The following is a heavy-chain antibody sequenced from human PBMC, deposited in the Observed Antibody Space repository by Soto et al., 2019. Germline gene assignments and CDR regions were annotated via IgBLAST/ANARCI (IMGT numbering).Heavy chain of an antibody. J-gene: IGHJ4*02. CDR3: ARVSGITMIVVVSYFDY. V-gene: IGHV4-39*01. D-gene: IGHD3-22*01. CDR2: IYYSGST. CDR1: GGSISSSSYY. Sequence: SETLSLTCTVSGGSISSSSYYWGWIRQPPGKGLEWIGSIYYSGSTYYNPSLKSRVTISVDTSKNQFSLKLSSVTAADTAVYYCARVSGITMIVVVSYFDYWGQGTLVTVSA.